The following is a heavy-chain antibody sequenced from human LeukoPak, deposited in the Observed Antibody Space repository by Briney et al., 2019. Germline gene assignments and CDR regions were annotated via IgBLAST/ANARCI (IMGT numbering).Heavy chain of an antibody. CDR3: ARAPKRGVLTDWYYYMDV. D-gene: IGHD3-10*01. CDR1: GGTFSSYT. J-gene: IGHJ6*03. V-gene: IGHV1-69*02. CDR2: IIPILGIA. Sequence: ASVKVSCKASGGTFSSYTISWVRQAPGQGLEWMGRIIPILGIANYAQKFQGRVTITADKSTSTAYMELSSLRSEDTAVYYCARAPKRGVLTDWYYYMDVWGKGTTVTVSS.